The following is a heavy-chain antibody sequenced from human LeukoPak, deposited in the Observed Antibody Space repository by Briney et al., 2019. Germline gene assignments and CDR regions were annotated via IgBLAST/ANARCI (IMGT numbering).Heavy chain of an antibody. CDR2: IYYTGTT. CDR3: ARAAYGSGSYRPYYCMDV. V-gene: IGHV4-59*01. CDR1: GVSISIYY. D-gene: IGHD3-10*01. Sequence: SETLSLTCSVSGVSISIYYWTWLRQIPGKGLEWFGYIYYTGTTNYNPLFESRATISVDTSKNQFSLKLTSVTAADTAVYYCARAAYGSGSYRPYYCMDVWGKGTTVTVSS. J-gene: IGHJ6*03.